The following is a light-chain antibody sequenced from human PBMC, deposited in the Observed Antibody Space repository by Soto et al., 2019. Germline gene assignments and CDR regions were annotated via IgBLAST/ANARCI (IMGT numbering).Light chain of an antibody. CDR2: EVT. CDR3: SSYTNINTRACV. J-gene: IGLJ1*01. V-gene: IGLV2-14*01. Sequence: QSALTQPASVSGSPRQSITISCTGASSDVGGYTYVSWYQQHPGKAPKLIIYEVTDRPSGVSNRFSGSKSGNTASLTISGLQAEDEAEYYCSSYTNINTRACVFGTGTKVTVL. CDR1: SSDVGGYTY.